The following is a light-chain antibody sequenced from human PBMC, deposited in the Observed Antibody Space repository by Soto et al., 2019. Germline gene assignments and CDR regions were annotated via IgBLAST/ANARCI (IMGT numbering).Light chain of an antibody. Sequence: EIVLTQSPGTLSLSPGEIATLSCRASQSIDRYLAWYQQKPGQAPRLLIYEASNRATGIPPRFGGSGSGTDFTLTISSLQSEDFAVYYCQQYNNWPRTFGQGTKVDIK. V-gene: IGKV3-11*01. CDR1: QSIDRY. CDR3: QQYNNWPRT. J-gene: IGKJ1*01. CDR2: EAS.